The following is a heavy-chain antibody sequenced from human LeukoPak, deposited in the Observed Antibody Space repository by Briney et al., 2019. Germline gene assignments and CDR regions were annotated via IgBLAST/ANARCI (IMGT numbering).Heavy chain of an antibody. CDR3: AKDRGEAVYGEGFDY. V-gene: IGHV3-23*01. D-gene: IGHD4-17*01. CDR1: GFTFSSYA. Sequence: GGSLRLSCAASGFTFSSYAMSWVRQAPGKGLEWVSAISGSGGSTYYADSVKGRFTISRDNSKNTLYLQMNSLRAEDTAVYYCAKDRGEAVYGEGFDYWGQGTLVTVSS. CDR2: ISGSGGST. J-gene: IGHJ4*02.